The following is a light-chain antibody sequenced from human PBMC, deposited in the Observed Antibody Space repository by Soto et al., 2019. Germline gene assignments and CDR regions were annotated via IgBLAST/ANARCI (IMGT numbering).Light chain of an antibody. V-gene: IGLV1-47*01. CDR3: AAWDDCLSGYVV. J-gene: IGLJ2*01. CDR2: RNN. Sequence: QSMLTQPPSASGTPEQRVTISCSGSSSNIGSKYVYWYKQIPGTAPKLLIYRNNQRPSGVPDRFSGSKSGTSASLAISGLRSENAADYYCAAWDDCLSGYVVFGGDTKQTLL. CDR1: SSNIGSKY.